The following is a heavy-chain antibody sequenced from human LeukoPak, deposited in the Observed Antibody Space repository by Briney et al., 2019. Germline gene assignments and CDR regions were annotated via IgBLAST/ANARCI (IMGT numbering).Heavy chain of an antibody. J-gene: IGHJ6*03. Sequence: ASVKVSCKASGGTFSSYAISWVRQAPGQGLEWMGGIIPIFGTANYAQKFQGRVTITADESTSTAYMELSSLRSEDTAVYYCARDHPDIAVIPAAMDVWGTGTTVIVSS. V-gene: IGHV1-69*13. CDR3: ARDHPDIAVIPAAMDV. CDR1: GGTFSSYA. CDR2: IIPIFGTA. D-gene: IGHD2-2*01.